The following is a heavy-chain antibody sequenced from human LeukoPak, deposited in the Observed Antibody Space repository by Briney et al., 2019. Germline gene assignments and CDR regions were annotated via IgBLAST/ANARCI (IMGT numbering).Heavy chain of an antibody. V-gene: IGHV4-34*01. CDR2: INHSGST. Sequence: PETLSLTCAVYGGSFSGYYWSWIRQPPGKGLEWIGEINHSGSTNYNPSLKSRVTISVDTTKNQFSLKLSSVTAADTAVYYCARMRARVSDYWGQGTLVTVSS. J-gene: IGHJ4*02. CDR3: ARMRARVSDY. D-gene: IGHD4/OR15-4a*01. CDR1: GGSFSGYY.